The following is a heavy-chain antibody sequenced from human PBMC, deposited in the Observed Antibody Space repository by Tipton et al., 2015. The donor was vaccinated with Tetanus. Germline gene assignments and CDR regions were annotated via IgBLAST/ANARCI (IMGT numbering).Heavy chain of an antibody. V-gene: IGHV5-51*01. D-gene: IGHD4-23*01. CDR3: ARRNIIYGGNGGFDY. CDR1: GYSFTSYW. Sequence: SLRLSCKGSGYSFTSYWIGWVRQMPGKGLEWMGIIYPGDSDTRYSPSFQGQVTISADKSISTAYLQWSSLKASDTAMYYCARRNIIYGGNGGFDYWGQGTLATVSS. CDR2: IYPGDSDT. J-gene: IGHJ4*02.